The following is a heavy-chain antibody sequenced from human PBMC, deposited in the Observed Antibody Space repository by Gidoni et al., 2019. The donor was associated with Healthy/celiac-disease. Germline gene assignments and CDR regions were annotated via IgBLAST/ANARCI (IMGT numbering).Heavy chain of an antibody. D-gene: IGHD6-13*01. CDR1: GYTFTSYD. J-gene: IGHJ6*02. CDR3: AYGYSSSWYPPYYYYGMDV. V-gene: IGHV1-8*01. Sequence: VKLVQSGAEVKKPGASVKVSCKASGYTFTSYDINWVRQATGKGLEWMGCMKPNSGNTGYAQKFQVRVTMTRNTSISTAYMELSSLRSEDTAVYYCAYGYSSSWYPPYYYYGMDVWGQGTTVTVSS. CDR2: MKPNSGNT.